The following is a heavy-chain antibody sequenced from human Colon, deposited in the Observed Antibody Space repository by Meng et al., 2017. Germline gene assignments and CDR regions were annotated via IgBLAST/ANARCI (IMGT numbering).Heavy chain of an antibody. V-gene: IGHV3-23*01. CDR2: ISASGGDT. CDR1: EFTFTSYT. CDR3: AKAMNRGPIRTIDN. D-gene: IGHD1-1*01. Sequence: GESLKISCAASEFTFTSYTMTWVRQAPGKGLAWVSAISASGGDTVYADSVKGRFTISRDNSKNTLYLEMNSLRAEDTAMYYCAKAMNRGPIRTIDNWGQGTQVTVSS. J-gene: IGHJ4*02.